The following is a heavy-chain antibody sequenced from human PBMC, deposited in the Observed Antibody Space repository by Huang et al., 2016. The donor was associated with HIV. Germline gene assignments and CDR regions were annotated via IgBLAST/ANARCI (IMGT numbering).Heavy chain of an antibody. J-gene: IGHJ6*03. CDR1: GGSFSGYY. CDR2: INHSEIT. CDR3: ARGQGGYYYYYMDV. V-gene: IGHV4-34*01. Sequence: QVQLQQWGAGLLRPSETLSLICAVYGGSFSGYYGTWIRQPPGKGLEWIGEINHSEITNYNPSLKSRVTISVDTSRNQFSLTLTSVTAADTAVYYCARGQGGYYYYYMDVWGKGTTVTVSS.